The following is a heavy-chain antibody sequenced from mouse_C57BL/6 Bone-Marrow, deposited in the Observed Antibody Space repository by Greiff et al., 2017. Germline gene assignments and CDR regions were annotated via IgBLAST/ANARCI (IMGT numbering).Heavy chain of an antibody. D-gene: IGHD2-5*01. J-gene: IGHJ2*01. CDR1: GFNIKNTY. CDR3: ARYHYSNYDYFDY. CDR2: IDPANGNT. Sequence: EVQLQESVAELVRPGASVKLSCTASGFNIKNTYMHWVKQRPEQCLEWIGRIDPANGNTKYAPKFQGKATITADTSSNTAYLQLSSLTSEDTAIYYCARYHYSNYDYFDYWGQGTTLTVSS. V-gene: IGHV14-3*01.